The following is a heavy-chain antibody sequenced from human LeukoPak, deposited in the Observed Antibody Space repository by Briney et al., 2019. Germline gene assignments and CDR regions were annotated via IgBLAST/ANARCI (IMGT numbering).Heavy chain of an antibody. Sequence: GGSLRLSCAVSGFTFSSYAMSWVRQAPGEGLEWVSTIRGSGSRAYYADSVKGRFTISRDNSKNTLYLQMNSLRAEDTAVYYCAKDQGIVGAREFDYWGQGTLVTVSS. D-gene: IGHD1-26*01. CDR2: IRGSGSRA. J-gene: IGHJ4*02. CDR3: AKDQGIVGAREFDY. CDR1: GFTFSSYA. V-gene: IGHV3-23*01.